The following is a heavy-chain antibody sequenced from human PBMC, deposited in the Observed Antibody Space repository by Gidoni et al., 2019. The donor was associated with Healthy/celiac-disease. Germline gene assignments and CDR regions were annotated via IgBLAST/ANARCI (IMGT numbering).Heavy chain of an antibody. CDR3: ARSSNYYGSGSYYPGDAFDY. D-gene: IGHD3-10*01. CDR1: GFTFSSYE. Sequence: EVQLVESGGGLVQPGGSLRLSCAASGFTFSSYEMNWVRQAPGKGLAWVSYISSSGVTIYYADAVKGRCTISRDNAKNSLYLQMNSLRAEDTAVYYCARSSNYYGSGSYYPGDAFDYWGQGTLVTVSS. V-gene: IGHV3-48*03. J-gene: IGHJ4*02. CDR2: ISSSGVTI.